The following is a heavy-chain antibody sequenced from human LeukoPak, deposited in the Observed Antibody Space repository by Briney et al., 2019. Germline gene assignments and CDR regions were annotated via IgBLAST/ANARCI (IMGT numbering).Heavy chain of an antibody. CDR2: IYYSGST. CDR3: ARDRGIRAFEY. J-gene: IGHJ4*02. V-gene: IGHV4-31*03. D-gene: IGHD3-16*01. CDR1: GGSICSGGYF. Sequence: SETLSLTCTVSGGSICSGGYFWPGIRQHPGKVLEWIGYIYYSGSTYYNPSLKSRVTISVDTSKNQFSLKLSSVTAADTAVYYCARDRGIRAFEYWGQGTLVT.